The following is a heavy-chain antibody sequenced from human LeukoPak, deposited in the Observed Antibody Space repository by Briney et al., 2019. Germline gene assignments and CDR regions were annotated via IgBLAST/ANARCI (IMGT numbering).Heavy chain of an antibody. Sequence: ASVKVSCKASGYTFTSYGISWVRQAPGQGLEWMGWMSAYNGNTNYEQRLQGRVTMTTDTSTSTAYMELRSLRSDETAVYYCARTLAAAGSTFDYWGQGTLVTVSS. D-gene: IGHD6-13*01. CDR2: MSAYNGNT. J-gene: IGHJ4*02. CDR1: GYTFTSYG. V-gene: IGHV1-18*01. CDR3: ARTLAAAGSTFDY.